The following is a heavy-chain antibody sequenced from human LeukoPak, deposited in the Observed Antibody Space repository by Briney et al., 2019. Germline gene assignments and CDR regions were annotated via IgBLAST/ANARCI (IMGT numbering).Heavy chain of an antibody. V-gene: IGHV4-59*01. D-gene: IGHD1-26*01. Sequence: SETLSLTCTVSGGSISSYYWSWIRQPAGKGLEWIGYIYYSGSTNYNPSLKSRVTISVDTSKNQFSLKLSSVTAADTAVYYCARGGKYWYFDLWGRGTLVTVSS. CDR1: GGSISSYY. CDR3: ARGGKYWYFDL. CDR2: IYYSGST. J-gene: IGHJ2*01.